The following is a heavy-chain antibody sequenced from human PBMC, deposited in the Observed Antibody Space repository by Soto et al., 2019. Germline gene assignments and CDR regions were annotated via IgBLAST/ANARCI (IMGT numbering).Heavy chain of an antibody. CDR2: ISGSGGST. D-gene: IGHD1-26*01. CDR1: GFTFSSYA. CDR3: ASGVGAPYYFDY. V-gene: IGHV3-23*01. Sequence: EVQLLESGGGLVQPGGSLRLSCAASGFTFSSYAMSWVRQAPGKGLEWVSAISGSGGSTYYADSVKGRFTISRDNSKNTLYLQMNSLRAQDTAVYYCASGVGAPYYFDYWGQVTLVTVSS. J-gene: IGHJ4*02.